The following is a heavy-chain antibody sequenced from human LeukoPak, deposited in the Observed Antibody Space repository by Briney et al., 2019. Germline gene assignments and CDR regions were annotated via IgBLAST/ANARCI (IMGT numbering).Heavy chain of an antibody. Sequence: SETLSLTCTVSDDSITIYYWTWIRQPPGKGLEWIGYIDHTGITNYNPSLNSRVTISRDTSKNHFSLELSSATAADTAVYYCARVSETVASRHYHYYMDVWGKGTSVTVSS. CDR2: IDHTGIT. D-gene: IGHD3-10*01. J-gene: IGHJ6*03. V-gene: IGHV4-59*01. CDR3: ARVSETVASRHYHYYMDV. CDR1: DDSITIYY.